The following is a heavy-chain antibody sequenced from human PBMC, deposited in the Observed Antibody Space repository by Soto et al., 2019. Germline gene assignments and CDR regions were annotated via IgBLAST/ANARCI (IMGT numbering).Heavy chain of an antibody. V-gene: IGHV4-4*02. CDR3: ARVQRGEYYSPGMDV. CDR2: FSHSGRT. D-gene: IGHD6-25*01. J-gene: IGHJ6*02. CDR1: GGSISGTYW. Sequence: QVQLQESGPGLVKASGTLSLICAVSGGSISGTYWWTWVRQPPGKGLEWIGEFSHSGRTTYNPSLNSRVTISVDKSKNQFSLNMRSVTAADTAVYYCARVQRGEYYSPGMDVWGQGPTVTVAS.